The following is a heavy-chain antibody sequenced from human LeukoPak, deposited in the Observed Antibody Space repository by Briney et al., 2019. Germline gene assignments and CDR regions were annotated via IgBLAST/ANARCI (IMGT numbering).Heavy chain of an antibody. J-gene: IGHJ4*02. CDR2: IRYYGSNK. V-gene: IGHV3-30*02. CDR1: GFTFSSYG. D-gene: IGHD3/OR15-3a*01. Sequence: PGGPLTLSCAPSGFTFSSYGMHWVRQAPGKGLEWVAFIRYYGSNKYYADSVKGRFTISRDNSKNRLYLQMNSLRAEDTAVYYCGTHAGRTGSDDWGEGTLVTVSS. CDR3: GTHAGRTGSDD.